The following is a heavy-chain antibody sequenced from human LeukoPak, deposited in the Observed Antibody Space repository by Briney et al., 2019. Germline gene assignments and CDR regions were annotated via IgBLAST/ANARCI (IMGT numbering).Heavy chain of an antibody. CDR2: IHPEGNEK. D-gene: IGHD1-1*01. J-gene: IGHJ4*02. V-gene: IGHV3-7*04. Sequence: PGGSLRLSCAVSGFTFSNFSMSWVRQAPGRGLEWVANIHPEGNEKYHVESVKGRFTISRDNAKNSLLLQMNGLRGEGSAVYYCARGDDFSGDHWGQGTLVTVSS. CDR1: GFTFSNFS. CDR3: ARGDDFSGDH.